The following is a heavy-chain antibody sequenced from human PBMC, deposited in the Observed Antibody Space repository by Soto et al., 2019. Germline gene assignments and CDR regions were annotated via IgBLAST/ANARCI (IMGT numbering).Heavy chain of an antibody. D-gene: IGHD3-3*01. CDR3: AREGAGITIFGVVPLYGMDV. V-gene: IGHV1-18*04. CDR1: GYTFINYG. Sequence: GASVKVSCKASGYTFINYGISWVRQAPGQGLEWMGWISGYNGNTKYAEKFQGRVTVTTDASTSTAYMELRSLRSDDTAVYYCAREGAGITIFGVVPLYGMDVWGQGTTVTVSS. J-gene: IGHJ6*02. CDR2: ISGYNGNT.